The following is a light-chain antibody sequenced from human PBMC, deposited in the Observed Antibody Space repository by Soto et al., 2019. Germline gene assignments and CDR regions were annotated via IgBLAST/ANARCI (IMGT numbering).Light chain of an antibody. J-gene: IGKJ1*01. V-gene: IGKV3-20*01. CDR3: QQYSRSPRT. CDR1: QSVTSNY. CDR2: GAS. Sequence: EIVMTQSPATLSVSPGERATLSCRASQSVTSNYLAWYQQKPGQAPRLLIYGASNRATGIPDRFSGSGSETDFTLTISRLEPEDFAVYYCQQYSRSPRTFGQGTKVDI.